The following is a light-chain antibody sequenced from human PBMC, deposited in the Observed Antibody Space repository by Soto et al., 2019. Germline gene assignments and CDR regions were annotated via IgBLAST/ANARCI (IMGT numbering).Light chain of an antibody. Sequence: DIPMTXXPXTLSASVGDRVTITCRASQSISNWLAWYQQKPGKAPKLLVYKASTLESGVPSRFSGSGSGTEFTLTISSLQPDDFATYYCQQYNDYSWTFAQGTKVEIK. V-gene: IGKV1-5*03. CDR3: QQYNDYSWT. CDR1: QSISNW. CDR2: KAS. J-gene: IGKJ1*01.